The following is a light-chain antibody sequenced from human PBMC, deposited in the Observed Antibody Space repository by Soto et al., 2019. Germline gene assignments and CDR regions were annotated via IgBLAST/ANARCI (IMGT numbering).Light chain of an antibody. CDR1: QGITSW. CDR3: QQTDSFPYT. V-gene: IGKV1-12*01. Sequence: IHRTHSPSSVSASVLYRVTITCLASQGITSWLVWYQQEPGKAPKLLIYAASSLQSGVPSRFSGSGSGTDFSLTISSLQPEDFATYYCQQTDSFPYTFGRGTKVDIK. CDR2: AAS. J-gene: IGKJ2*01.